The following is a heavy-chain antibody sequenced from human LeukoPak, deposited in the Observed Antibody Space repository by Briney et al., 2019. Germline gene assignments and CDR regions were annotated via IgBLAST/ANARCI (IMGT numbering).Heavy chain of an antibody. CDR3: ARTEGRWRGYFDY. CDR1: GFTVSSNY. V-gene: IGHV3-53*01. D-gene: IGHD5-24*01. Sequence: GGSLRLSCAASGFTVSSNYMSWVRQAPGKGLEWVPVIYSGGSTYYADSVKGRFTISRDNSKNTPYLQMNSLRAEDTAVYYCARTEGRWRGYFDYWGQGTLITVSS. CDR2: IYSGGST. J-gene: IGHJ4*02.